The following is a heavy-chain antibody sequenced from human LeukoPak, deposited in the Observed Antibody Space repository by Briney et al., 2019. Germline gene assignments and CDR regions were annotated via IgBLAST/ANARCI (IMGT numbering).Heavy chain of an antibody. CDR3: AKPHYSGPGSYSREDY. CDR1: GFSFSSYA. D-gene: IGHD3-10*01. CDR2: ISNSGADT. J-gene: IGHJ4*02. Sequence: GGSLRLSCAAYGFSFSSYAMTWVRQAPGKGLECVSAISNSGADTYYADSVKGRFTISRDNSKITVYLQMNSLRAEDAAAYHCAKPHYSGPGSYSREDYWGQGTLVTVSS. V-gene: IGHV3-23*01.